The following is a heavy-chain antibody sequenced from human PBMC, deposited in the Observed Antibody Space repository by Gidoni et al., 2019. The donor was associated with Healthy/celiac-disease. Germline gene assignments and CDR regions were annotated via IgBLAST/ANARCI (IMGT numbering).Heavy chain of an antibody. CDR3: ARASHEYVWGSYRYTEN. D-gene: IGHD3-16*02. CDR1: GGSFSGYY. J-gene: IGHJ4*02. CDR2: INHSGSN. Sequence: QLQLQQLGAGLFKPSETLSLTCAVYGGSFSGYYWSWIRQPPGKGLEWIGEINHSGSNNYNPSLKSRGTISVDTYKNQFALKLSSVTAADTAVYYCARASHEYVWGSYRYTENWGQGTLVTVSS. V-gene: IGHV4-34*01.